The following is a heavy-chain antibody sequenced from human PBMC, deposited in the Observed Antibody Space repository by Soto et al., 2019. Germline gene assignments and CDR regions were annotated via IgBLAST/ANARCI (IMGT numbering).Heavy chain of an antibody. V-gene: IGHV1-69*06. CDR1: GGTFSSYA. D-gene: IGHD2-2*01. J-gene: IGHJ4*02. CDR3: ARARFCTSTSCYHYFDF. CDR2: IIPIFGTA. Sequence: SVKVSCKASGGTFSSYAISWVRQAPGQGLEWMGGIIPIFGTANYAQKFQGRVTITADKSTSTAYMELSSLRPEDTAVYYCARARFCTSTSCYHYFDFWGQGTLVTVSS.